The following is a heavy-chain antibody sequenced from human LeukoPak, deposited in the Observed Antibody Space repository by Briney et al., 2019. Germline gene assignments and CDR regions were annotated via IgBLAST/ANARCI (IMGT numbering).Heavy chain of an antibody. J-gene: IGHJ6*04. D-gene: IGHD3-10*01. CDR1: GGSFSGYY. Sequence: PSETLSLTCAVYGGSFSGYYWSWIRQPPGKGLEWIGEINHSGSTNYNPSLKSRVTMSVDTSKNQFSLKLSSETAADTAVYYCARLPAPYGSGSPPLYYGMDVWGKGTTVTVSS. CDR2: INHSGST. CDR3: ARLPAPYGSGSPPLYYGMDV. V-gene: IGHV4-34*01.